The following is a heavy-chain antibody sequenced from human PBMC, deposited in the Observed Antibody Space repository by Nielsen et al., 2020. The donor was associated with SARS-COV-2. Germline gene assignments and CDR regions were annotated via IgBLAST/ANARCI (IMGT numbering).Heavy chain of an antibody. CDR3: ARHWREGATFYWFFDL. CDR2: ISWNSGSI. D-gene: IGHD1-26*01. CDR1: GFTFDDYA. Sequence: SLRLFCAASGFTFDDYAMHWVRQAPGKGLEWVSGISWNSGSIGYADSVKGRFTISRDNSKKTLYLQMTSLRPEDTAVYYCARHWREGATFYWFFDLWGRGTLVTVSS. J-gene: IGHJ2*01. V-gene: IGHV3-9*01.